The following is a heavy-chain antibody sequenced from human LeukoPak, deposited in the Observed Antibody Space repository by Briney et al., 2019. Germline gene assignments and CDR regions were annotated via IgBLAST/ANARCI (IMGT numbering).Heavy chain of an antibody. Sequence: SETLFLTCTVPGGSISSYYWSWIRQPPGKGLEWIGYIYYSGNTNYNPSLRSRVTISVDTSKNQFSLKLSSVTAADTAVYYCAGGGGDRWGAFDIWGQGTMVTVSS. V-gene: IGHV4-59*01. CDR1: GGSISSYY. D-gene: IGHD2-21*02. CDR3: AGGGGDRWGAFDI. CDR2: IYYSGNT. J-gene: IGHJ3*02.